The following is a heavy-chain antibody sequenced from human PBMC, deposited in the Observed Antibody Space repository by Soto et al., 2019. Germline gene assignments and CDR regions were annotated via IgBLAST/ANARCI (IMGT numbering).Heavy chain of an antibody. V-gene: IGHV4-39*01. CDR3: ARHGTLLIDY. D-gene: IGHD1-26*01. CDR2: IYYSGST. J-gene: IGHJ4*02. CDR1: GGSTSSSSYY. Sequence: SETLSLTCTVSGGSTSSSSYYWGWIRQPPGKGLEWIGSIYYSGSTYYNPSLKSRVTISVDTSKNHFSLKLSSVTAADTAVYYCARHGTLLIDYWGQGTLVTVSS.